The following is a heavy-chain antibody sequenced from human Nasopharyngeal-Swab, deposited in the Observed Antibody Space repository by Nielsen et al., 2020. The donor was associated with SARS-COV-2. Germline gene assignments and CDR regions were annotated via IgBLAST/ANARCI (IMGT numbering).Heavy chain of an antibody. J-gene: IGHJ6*02. V-gene: IGHV3-21*01. CDR3: ASNYDILTGTPYYYYGMDV. D-gene: IGHD3-9*01. Sequence: GESLKISCAASGFTFSSYSMNWVRQAPGKGLEWVSSISSSSSYIYYADSVKGRFTISRDNAKNSLYLQMNSLRAEDTAVYYCASNYDILTGTPYYYYGMDVWGQGTTVTASS. CDR1: GFTFSSYS. CDR2: ISSSSSYI.